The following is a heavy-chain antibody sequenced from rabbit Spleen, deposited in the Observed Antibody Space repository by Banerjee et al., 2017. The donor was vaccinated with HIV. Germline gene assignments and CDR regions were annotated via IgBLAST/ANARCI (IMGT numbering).Heavy chain of an antibody. V-gene: IGHV1S40*01. CDR2: INTGSSGST. Sequence: QSLEESGGDLVKPGASLTLTCTASGFSFSSRYYMCWVRQAPGKGPEWIACINTGSSGSTTDASRAKGRFTISKTASTAGTLQMTSLTAADTATYFCARSGSNGESMGFTLCGQGHRVTVS. J-gene: IGHJ4*01. CDR3: ARSGSNGESMGFTL. CDR1: GFSFSSRYY. D-gene: IGHD4-2*01.